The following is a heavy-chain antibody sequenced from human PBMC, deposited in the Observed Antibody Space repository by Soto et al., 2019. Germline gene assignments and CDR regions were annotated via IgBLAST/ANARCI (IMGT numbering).Heavy chain of an antibody. D-gene: IGHD3-10*01. Sequence: SETLSLTCTVSGGSISSSSYYWGWIRQPPGKGLEWIGSIYYSGSTYYNPSLKSRVTISVDTSKNQFSLKLSSVTAADTAVYCCAISLWFGEPNYGLDVWGQGTSVTVSS. CDR1: GGSISSSSYY. CDR2: IYYSGST. J-gene: IGHJ6*02. CDR3: AISLWFGEPNYGLDV. V-gene: IGHV4-39*01.